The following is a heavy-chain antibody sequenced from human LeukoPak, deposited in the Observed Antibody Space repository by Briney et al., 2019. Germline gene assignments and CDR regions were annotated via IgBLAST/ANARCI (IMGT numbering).Heavy chain of an antibody. D-gene: IGHD4-17*01. V-gene: IGHV3-23*01. CDR1: GFSFSTYG. CDR2: ITSTSSST. J-gene: IGHJ4*02. CDR3: AKDDLYGKFDY. Sequence: GGSLRLSCAASGFSFSTYGMSWVRQAPGKGLEWVSAITSTSSSTYYADSVKGRFTISRDNSKHTMYLRMNSLRAEDTAVYYCAKDDLYGKFDYWGQGTLVTVSS.